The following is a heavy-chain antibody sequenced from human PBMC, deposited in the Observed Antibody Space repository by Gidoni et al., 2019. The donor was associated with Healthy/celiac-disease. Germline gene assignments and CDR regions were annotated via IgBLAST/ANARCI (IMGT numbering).Heavy chain of an antibody. J-gene: IGHJ4*02. CDR3: AKDARWYYDSSGLFDY. Sequence: QVQLVESGGGVGQPGRSLRLAGAASGFTFSSYGMHWVRQAPGKGLEWVAVISYDGSNNYYADSVKGRFTISRDNSKNTLYLQMNSLRAEDTAVYYCAKDARWYYDSSGLFDYWGQGTLVTVSS. V-gene: IGHV3-30*18. CDR1: GFTFSSYG. D-gene: IGHD3-22*01. CDR2: ISYDGSNN.